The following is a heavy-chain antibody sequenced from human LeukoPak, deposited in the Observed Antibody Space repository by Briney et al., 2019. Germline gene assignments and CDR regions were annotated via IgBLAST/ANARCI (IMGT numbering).Heavy chain of an antibody. D-gene: IGHD3-10*01. J-gene: IGHJ4*02. Sequence: ASVKVSRKASGYTFTGYYMHWVRQAPGQGLEWMGWINPNSGGTNYAQKFQGRVTMTRDTSISTAYTELSRLRSDDAAVYYCARDLGTYYYDFDYWGQGTLVTVSS. V-gene: IGHV1-2*02. CDR2: INPNSGGT. CDR3: ARDLGTYYYDFDY. CDR1: GYTFTGYY.